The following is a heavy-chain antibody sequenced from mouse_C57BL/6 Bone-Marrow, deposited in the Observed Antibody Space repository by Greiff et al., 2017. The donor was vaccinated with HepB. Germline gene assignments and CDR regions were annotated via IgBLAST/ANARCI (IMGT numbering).Heavy chain of an antibody. D-gene: IGHD1-1*01. CDR1: GFTFNDYQ. CDR3: VKAVSSGSSYTWFAY. CDR2: IRNKANGYTT. V-gene: IGHV7-4*01. Sequence: EVKVVDSGGGLVQPGASLRLSCAASGFTFNDYQMSWVRQAPGKALEWLALIRNKANGYTTEYTASVKGRFTISRDNSQNILYLQMNTLRAEDSATYYCVKAVSSGSSYTWFAYWGQGTLVTVSA. J-gene: IGHJ3*01.